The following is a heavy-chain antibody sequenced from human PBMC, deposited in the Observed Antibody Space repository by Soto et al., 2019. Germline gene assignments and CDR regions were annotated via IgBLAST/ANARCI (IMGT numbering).Heavy chain of an antibody. Sequence: EVQLVESGGGLVQPGGSLRLCCAASGFTFSNYWMSWVRQAPGKGLEWVANIKQDGNEKYYVDSVEGRFTISRDNGKNSMCLQMNSLRVEDTAVYYCARSPTHSFGSGSRKYYFDNWGQGTLVTVSS. CDR2: IKQDGNEK. CDR1: GFTFSNYW. D-gene: IGHD3-10*01. J-gene: IGHJ4*02. CDR3: ARSPTHSFGSGSRKYYFDN. V-gene: IGHV3-7*01.